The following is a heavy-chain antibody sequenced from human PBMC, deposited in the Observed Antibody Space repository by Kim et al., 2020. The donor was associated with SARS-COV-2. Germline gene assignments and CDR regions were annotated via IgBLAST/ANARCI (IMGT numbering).Heavy chain of an antibody. Sequence: LTGRVTIPVNTSKNQFSLKLSSVTAADTAVYYCARVARITIFGVVNSAFDIWGQGTMVTVSS. V-gene: IGHV4-31*02. D-gene: IGHD3-3*01. CDR3: ARVARITIFGVVNSAFDI. J-gene: IGHJ3*02.